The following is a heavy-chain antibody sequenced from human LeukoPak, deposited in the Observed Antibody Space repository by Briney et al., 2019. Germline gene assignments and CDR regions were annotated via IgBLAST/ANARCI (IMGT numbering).Heavy chain of an antibody. CDR2: IRYDGTED. J-gene: IGHJ4*02. V-gene: IGHV3-30*02. Sequence: GGSLRLXCVASGFTFSTYGMYWVRKAPGKGLEWVAFIRYDGTEDDYADSVKGRFTISRDNSKNTMYLVMNSLRLEDTAVYYCAKVGWGWYQIDYWGQGTLVTVS. CDR1: GFTFSTYG. D-gene: IGHD6-19*01. CDR3: AKVGWGWYQIDY.